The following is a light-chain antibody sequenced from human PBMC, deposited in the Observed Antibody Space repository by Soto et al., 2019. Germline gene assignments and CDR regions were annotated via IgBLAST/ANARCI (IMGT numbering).Light chain of an antibody. CDR1: SSDVGNYNR. Sequence: QSALTQPPSVSGSPGQSVTISCTGTSSDVGNYNRVSWYQQPPGTAPKVIIYEVSNRPSGVPDRFSGSKSGNTASLTISGLQAQDEADYSCRSYTSGSTYVFGTGTKVTVL. J-gene: IGLJ1*01. CDR2: EVS. CDR3: RSYTSGSTYV. V-gene: IGLV2-18*02.